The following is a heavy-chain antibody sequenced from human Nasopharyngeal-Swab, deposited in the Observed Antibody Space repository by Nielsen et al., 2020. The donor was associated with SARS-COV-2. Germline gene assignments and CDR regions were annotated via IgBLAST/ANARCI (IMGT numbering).Heavy chain of an antibody. J-gene: IGHJ4*02. CDR3: ARDLRCSSTSCYDEAAY. CDR2: IWYDGSNK. CDR1: GFTFSSYG. Sequence: GESLKISCAASGFTFSSYGMHWVRQAPGKGLEWVAAIWYDGSNKYYADSVKGRFTISRDNSKNTLYLQMNSLRAEDTAVYYCARDLRCSSTSCYDEAAYWGQGTLVTVSS. V-gene: IGHV3-33*01. D-gene: IGHD2-2*01.